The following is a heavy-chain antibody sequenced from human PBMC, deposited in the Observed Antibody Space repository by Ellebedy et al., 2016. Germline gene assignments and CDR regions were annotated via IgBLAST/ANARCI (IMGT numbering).Heavy chain of an antibody. D-gene: IGHD1-14*01. J-gene: IGHJ6*02. CDR3: ARDDRGGMDV. CDR1: GGSISSGDYY. CDR2: IYYSGST. V-gene: IGHV4-30-4*01. Sequence: SETLSLXXTVSGGSISSGDYYWSWIRQPPGKGLEWIGYIYYSGSTYYNPSLKSRVTISVDTSKNQFSLKLSSVTAADTAVYYCARDDRGGMDVWGQGTTVTVSS.